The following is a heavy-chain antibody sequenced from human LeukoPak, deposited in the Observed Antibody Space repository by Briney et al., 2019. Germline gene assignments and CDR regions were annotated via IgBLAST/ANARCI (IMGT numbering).Heavy chain of an antibody. J-gene: IGHJ4*02. CDR1: GFTFSSYA. CDR2: ISGSGGST. CDR3: AKDRFADDSSGYYYRYFDY. V-gene: IGHV3-23*01. D-gene: IGHD3-22*01. Sequence: GGSLRLSCAASGFTFSSYAMSWVRQAPGKGLEWVSAISGSGGSTYYADSVKGRFTISRDNSKNTLYLQMNSLRAEDTAVCYCAKDRFADDSSGYYYRYFDYWGQGTLVTVSS.